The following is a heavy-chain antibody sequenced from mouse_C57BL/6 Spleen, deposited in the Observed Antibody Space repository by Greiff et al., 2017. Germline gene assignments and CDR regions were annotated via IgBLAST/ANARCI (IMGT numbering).Heavy chain of an antibody. Sequence: DVMLVESGGGLVKPGGSLKLSCAASGFTFSDYGMHWVRQAPEKGLEWVAYISSGSSTIYYADTVKGRFTISRDNAKTTLFLQMTGLRSEDTAMYYCAREDTMVTSVFDYWGQGTTLTVSS. D-gene: IGHD2-2*01. V-gene: IGHV5-17*01. CDR1: GFTFSDYG. J-gene: IGHJ2*01. CDR3: AREDTMVTSVFDY. CDR2: ISSGSSTI.